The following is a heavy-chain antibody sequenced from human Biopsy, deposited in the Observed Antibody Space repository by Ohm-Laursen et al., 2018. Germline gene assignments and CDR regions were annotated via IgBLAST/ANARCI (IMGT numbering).Heavy chain of an antibody. CDR3: ARGGTLVVVPTAVLHSFDI. D-gene: IGHD2-2*01. V-gene: IGHV1-18*01. J-gene: IGHJ3*02. Sequence: GSSVKVSCNASGYTFSSYGINWVRQAPGQGLEWLGWISTYNGNTNYAQNLQGRVTMTTDTSTSTAYMEPRSLRSDDTAVYYCARGGTLVVVPTAVLHSFDIWGQGTMVTVSS. CDR1: GYTFSSYG. CDR2: ISTYNGNT.